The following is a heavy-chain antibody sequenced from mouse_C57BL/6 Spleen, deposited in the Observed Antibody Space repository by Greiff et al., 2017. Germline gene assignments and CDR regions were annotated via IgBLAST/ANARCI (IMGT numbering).Heavy chain of an antibody. D-gene: IGHD1-1*01. CDR2: IYPSDSET. J-gene: IGHJ1*03. CDR1: GYTFTSYW. CDR3: AGWDGTGVDWYFDV. V-gene: IGHV1-61*01. Sequence: QVQLQQPGAELVRPGSSVKLSCKASGYTFTSYWMDWVKQRPGQGLEWIGNIYPSDSETHYNQKFKDKATLTVDKSSSTAYMQLSSLTSEDSAVYCCAGWDGTGVDWYFDVGGTGTTVTVSS.